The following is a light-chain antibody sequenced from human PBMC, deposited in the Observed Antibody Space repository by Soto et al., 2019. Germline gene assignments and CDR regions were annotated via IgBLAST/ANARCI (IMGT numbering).Light chain of an antibody. V-gene: IGKV3-20*01. Sequence: EIVLTQSPGTLSLSPGERATLSCRASQSVTSTHLAWYQQKPGQAPGLLIYDASTRATGIPDRFSGSGSGTDFTLTISRLEPEDFAVYCCQQFDGSLWTFGPGTKVEIK. CDR1: QSVTSTH. CDR2: DAS. J-gene: IGKJ1*01. CDR3: QQFDGSLWT.